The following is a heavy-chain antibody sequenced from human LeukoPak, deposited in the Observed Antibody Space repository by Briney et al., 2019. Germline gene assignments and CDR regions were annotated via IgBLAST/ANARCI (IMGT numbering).Heavy chain of an antibody. Sequence: ASVKVSCKASGGTFSSYAISWVRQAPGQGLEWMGWMNPNSGNTGYAQKFQGRVTMTRNTSISTAYMELSSLRSEDTAVYYCARGDYAFDIWGQGTMVTVSS. CDR3: ARGDYAFDI. CDR2: MNPNSGNT. J-gene: IGHJ3*02. D-gene: IGHD3/OR15-3a*01. V-gene: IGHV1-8*02. CDR1: GGTFSSYA.